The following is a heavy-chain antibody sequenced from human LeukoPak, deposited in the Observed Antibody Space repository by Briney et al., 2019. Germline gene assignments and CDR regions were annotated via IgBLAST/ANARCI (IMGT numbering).Heavy chain of an antibody. D-gene: IGHD7-27*01. CDR1: GFTFSSYS. V-gene: IGHV3-21*01. Sequence: GGSLRLSCAASGFTFSSYSMNWVRQAPGKGLEWVSSISSSSSYIYYADSVKGRFTISRDNAKNSLHLQMNSLRAEDTAVYYCARVTGEYYYGMDVWGQGTTVTVSS. CDR3: ARVTGEYYYGMDV. J-gene: IGHJ6*02. CDR2: ISSSSSYI.